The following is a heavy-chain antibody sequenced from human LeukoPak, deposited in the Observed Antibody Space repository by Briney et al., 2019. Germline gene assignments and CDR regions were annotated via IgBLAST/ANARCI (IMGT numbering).Heavy chain of an antibody. CDR2: ISAYNGNT. CDR1: GYTFTSYG. Sequence: ASVKVSCKASGYTFTSYGISWVRQAPGQGLEWMGWISAYNGNTNYAQKLQGRVTMTTDTSTSTAYMELRSLRSDDTAVYYCARDFGGYYYDSSGSDYWGQGTLVTVSS. V-gene: IGHV1-18*01. CDR3: ARDFGGYYYDSSGSDY. D-gene: IGHD3-22*01. J-gene: IGHJ4*02.